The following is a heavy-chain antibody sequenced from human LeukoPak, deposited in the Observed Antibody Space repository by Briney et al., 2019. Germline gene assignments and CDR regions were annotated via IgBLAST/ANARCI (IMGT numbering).Heavy chain of an antibody. Sequence: ASVKVSCKASGYTFSAYDINWVRQATGQGLEWMGWMNPNSGNTGFAQKFQGRVTMTRDTSINTAYMELSNLRSDDTAVYYCARLNWNVHWFDPWGQGTLVTVSS. CDR3: ARLNWNVHWFDP. V-gene: IGHV1-8*01. J-gene: IGHJ5*02. D-gene: IGHD1-20*01. CDR2: MNPNSGNT. CDR1: GYTFSAYD.